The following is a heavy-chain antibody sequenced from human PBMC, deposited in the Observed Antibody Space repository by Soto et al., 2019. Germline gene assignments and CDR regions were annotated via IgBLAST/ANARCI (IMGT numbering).Heavy chain of an antibody. V-gene: IGHV4-4*02. J-gene: IGHJ5*02. CDR1: GGSISSSNW. D-gene: IGHD2-2*01. Sequence: SETLSLTCAVSGGSISSSNWWSWVRQPPGKGREWIGEIYHSGSTNYNPSLKSRVTISVDKSKNQFSLKLSSVTAADTAVYYCARRWGGAVVPATFDPWGQGTLVTVSS. CDR2: IYHSGST. CDR3: ARRWGGAVVPATFDP.